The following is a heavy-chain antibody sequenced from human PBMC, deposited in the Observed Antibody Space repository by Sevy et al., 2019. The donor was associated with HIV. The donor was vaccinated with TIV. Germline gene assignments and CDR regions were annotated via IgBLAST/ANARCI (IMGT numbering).Heavy chain of an antibody. CDR1: GFTFRTYS. CDR2: ISDDSRYI. J-gene: IGHJ4*02. D-gene: IGHD3-3*01. CDR3: ARDFTVFGVVPGIDY. V-gene: IGHV3-21*04. Sequence: GGSLRISCAASGFTFRTYSMNWVRQAPGKGLEWLSSISDDSRYIYYSDSVKGRFTISRANAKNFLFLQMNNLRVEDTAIYYCARDFTVFGVVPGIDYWGQGNLVTVSS.